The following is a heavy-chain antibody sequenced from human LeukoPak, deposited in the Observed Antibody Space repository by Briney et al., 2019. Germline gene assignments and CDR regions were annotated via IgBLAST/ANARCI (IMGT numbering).Heavy chain of an antibody. CDR2: INPSGGST. Sequence: GASVKVSCKASGYTFTSYYMHWVRQAPGQGLEWMGIINPSGGSTSYAQKFQGRVTMTRDTSTSTAYMELSSLRSEDTAVYYCARVLGSYYSAFDIWGQGTMVTVSS. CDR3: ARVLGSYYSAFDI. V-gene: IGHV1-46*01. D-gene: IGHD1-26*01. J-gene: IGHJ3*02. CDR1: GYTFTSYY.